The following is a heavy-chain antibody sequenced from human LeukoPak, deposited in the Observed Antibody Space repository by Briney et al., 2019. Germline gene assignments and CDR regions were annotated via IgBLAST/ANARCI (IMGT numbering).Heavy chain of an antibody. Sequence: ASVKVSCKTSGYTFTNYGVSWVRQAPGQGLEWMGWISAYNGYTNYAQKLQVRVTMTTDTSTSTAYMELRSLTSDDTVVCYCARDKAVTTELTQYFQHWGQGTLVTVSS. CDR3: ARDKAVTTELTQYFQH. J-gene: IGHJ1*01. CDR1: GYTFTNYG. V-gene: IGHV1-18*01. CDR2: ISAYNGYT. D-gene: IGHD4-11*01.